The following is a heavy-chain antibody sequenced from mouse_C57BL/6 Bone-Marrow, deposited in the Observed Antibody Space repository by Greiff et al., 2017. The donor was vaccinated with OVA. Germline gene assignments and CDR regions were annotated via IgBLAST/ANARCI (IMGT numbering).Heavy chain of an antibody. J-gene: IGHJ1*03. Sequence: VKVVESGPGLVQPSQSLSITCTVSGFSLTSYGVHWVRQSPGKGLEWLGVIWSGGSTDYNAAFISRLSISKDNSKSQVFFKMNSLQADDTAIYYCATPGTSWYFDVWGTGTTVTVSS. CDR3: ATPGTSWYFDV. CDR2: IWSGGST. D-gene: IGHD4-1*01. CDR1: GFSLTSYG. V-gene: IGHV2-2*01.